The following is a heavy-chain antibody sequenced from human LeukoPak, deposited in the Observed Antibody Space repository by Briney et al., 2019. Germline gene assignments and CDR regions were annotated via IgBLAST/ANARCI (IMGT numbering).Heavy chain of an antibody. CDR2: ISSSSSYI. CDR3: ARAEGSYYDFWSGKTLYYYYGMDV. Sequence: GGSLRLSCAASGFTFSSYSMNWVRQAPGKGLEWVSSISSSSSYIYCADSVKGRFTISRDNAKNSLYLQMNSLRAEDTAVYYCARAEGSYYDFWSGKTLYYYYGMDVWGQGTTVTVSS. J-gene: IGHJ6*02. V-gene: IGHV3-21*01. CDR1: GFTFSSYS. D-gene: IGHD3-3*01.